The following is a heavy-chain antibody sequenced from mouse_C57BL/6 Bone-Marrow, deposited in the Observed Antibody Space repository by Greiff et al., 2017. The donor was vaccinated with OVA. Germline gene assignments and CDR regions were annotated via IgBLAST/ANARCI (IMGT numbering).Heavy chain of an antibody. Sequence: QVQLKASGAELVRPGTSVKVSCKASGYAFTNYWIEWVKQRPGQGLGWIGVINPGSGGTNYNEKFKGKATMAADKSSSTAYMQLSNLTSEDSAVYFCASYYDYLWFAYWGQGTLVTVSA. CDR1: GYAFTNYW. J-gene: IGHJ3*01. V-gene: IGHV1-54*01. CDR2: INPGSGGT. CDR3: ASYYDYLWFAY. D-gene: IGHD2-4*01.